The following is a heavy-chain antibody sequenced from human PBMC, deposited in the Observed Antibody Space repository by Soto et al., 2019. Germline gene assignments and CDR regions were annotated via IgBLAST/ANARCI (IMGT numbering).Heavy chain of an antibody. V-gene: IGHV5-10-1*01. J-gene: IGHJ6*02. CDR1: GYSFTSYW. CDR3: ASSDYYDSSGYYSSMDV. D-gene: IGHD3-22*01. CDR2: IDPSDSYT. Sequence: GESLKISCKGSGYSFTSYWISWVRQMPGKGLEWMGRIDPSDSYTNYSPSFQGHVTISADKSISTAYLQWSSLKASDTAMYYCASSDYYDSSGYYSSMDVWGQGTTVTVSS.